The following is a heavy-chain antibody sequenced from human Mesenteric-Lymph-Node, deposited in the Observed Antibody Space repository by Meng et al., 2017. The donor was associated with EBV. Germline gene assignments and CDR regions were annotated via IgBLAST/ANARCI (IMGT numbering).Heavy chain of an antibody. CDR1: GESLSGYY. J-gene: IGHJ4*02. Sequence: GQLQQWGAGLLKPSETLSLTCAVSGESLSGYYWSWIRQSPGKGLEWIGEINHSGSTNYNPSLESRLTISVDTSRNHFSLKLTSVTAADTAVYYCARGRIDDYTKFFDYWGQGTLVTVSS. CDR3: ARGRIDDYTKFFDY. CDR2: INHSGST. D-gene: IGHD4-11*01. V-gene: IGHV4-34*01.